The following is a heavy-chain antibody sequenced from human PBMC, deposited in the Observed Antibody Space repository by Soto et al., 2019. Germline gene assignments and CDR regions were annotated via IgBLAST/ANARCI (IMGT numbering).Heavy chain of an antibody. J-gene: IGHJ6*03. Sequence: SETLSLTCTVSGGSISSYYWSWIRQPPGKGLEWIGYIYYSGSTNYNPSLKSRVTISVDTSKNQFSLKLSSVTAADTAVYYCARDRYDFWSGYHYYMDVWGKGTTVTVSS. CDR1: GGSISSYY. CDR3: ARDRYDFWSGYHYYMDV. V-gene: IGHV4-59*01. CDR2: IYYSGST. D-gene: IGHD3-3*01.